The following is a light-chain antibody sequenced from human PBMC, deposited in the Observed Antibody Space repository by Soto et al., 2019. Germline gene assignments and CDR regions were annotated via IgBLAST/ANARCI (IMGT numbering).Light chain of an antibody. CDR2: EVS. CDR3: SSYTSSNTGV. Sequence: QSALAQPASVSGSPGQSITISCTGTSSDVGGYNYVSWYQQHPGKAPKLMIYEVSNRPSGVSNRFSGSKSGNTASLTISGLQAEDEADYYCSSYTSSNTGVFGTGTTVTVL. J-gene: IGLJ1*01. V-gene: IGLV2-14*01. CDR1: SSDVGGYNY.